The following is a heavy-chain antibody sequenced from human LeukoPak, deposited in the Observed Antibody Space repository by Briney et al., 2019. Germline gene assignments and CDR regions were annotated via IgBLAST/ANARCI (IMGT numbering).Heavy chain of an antibody. CDR1: GGSFSGYY. CDR2: INHSGST. CDR3: ARGRCSSTSCYTKIYSYFDY. Sequence: SETLSLTCAVYGGSFSGYYWSWIRQPPGKGLEWIGEINHSGSTNYNPSLKGRVTISVDTSKNQFSLKLSSVTAADTAVYYCARGRCSSTSCYTKIYSYFDYWGQGTLVTVSS. J-gene: IGHJ4*02. D-gene: IGHD2-2*02. V-gene: IGHV4-34*01.